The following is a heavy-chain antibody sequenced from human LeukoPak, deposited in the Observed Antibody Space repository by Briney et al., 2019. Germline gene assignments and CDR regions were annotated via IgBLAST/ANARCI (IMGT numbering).Heavy chain of an antibody. V-gene: IGHV3-53*01. D-gene: IGHD3-10*01. CDR1: GFTFSSYW. CDR2: IFSATST. J-gene: IGHJ4*02. CDR3: ARSSLHDSGSAFDY. Sequence: GGSLRLSCAASGFTFSSYWMTWVRQASGKGLAWVSIIFSATSTFYADSVKGRFTISRDNSKNTLYLQMNSLRAEDTAVYYCARSSLHDSGSAFDYWGQGTLVTVSS.